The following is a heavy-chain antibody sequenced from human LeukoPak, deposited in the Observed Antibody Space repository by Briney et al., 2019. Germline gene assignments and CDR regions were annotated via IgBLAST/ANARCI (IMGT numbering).Heavy chain of an antibody. CDR1: GGSISSGDYY. D-gene: IGHD3-9*01. CDR2: IYYSGST. CDR3: ARGGGYYDILTGYSPYYYYYMDV. V-gene: IGHV4-30-4*08. J-gene: IGHJ6*03. Sequence: SQTLSLTCTVSGGSISSGDYYWSWIRQPPGKGLEWIGYIYYSGSTYCNPSLKSRVTISVDTSKNQFSLKLSSVTAADTAVYYCARGGGYYDILTGYSPYYYYYMDVWGKGTTVTVSS.